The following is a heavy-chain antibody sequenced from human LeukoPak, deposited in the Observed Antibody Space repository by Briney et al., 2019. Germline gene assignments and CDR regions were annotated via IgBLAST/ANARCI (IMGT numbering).Heavy chain of an antibody. CDR1: GGSISSGDYY. V-gene: IGHV4-30-4*08. D-gene: IGHD1-26*01. CDR2: IYYSGST. Sequence: SETLSLTCTVSGGSISSGDYYWSWIRPPPGPGLGWGVYIYYSGSTYSNPSRQSRVTISVDTNKNPLSLKLISVTAADTAVYYCAREVPWVWNFDLWGRGTLVTVSA. CDR3: AREVPWVWNFDL. J-gene: IGHJ2*01.